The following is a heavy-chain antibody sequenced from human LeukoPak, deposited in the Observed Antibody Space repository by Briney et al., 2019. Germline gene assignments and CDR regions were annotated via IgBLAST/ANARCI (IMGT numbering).Heavy chain of an antibody. CDR3: ALSSSLSKFDF. D-gene: IGHD6-13*01. J-gene: IGHJ4*02. Sequence: GGALKTPCKGSGYRLTKSWIGRVRQMPAKGLEWMGVIYPGDSDTRYSPSFQRQVTISADNSISTASLQWSSLKASDTAMYYCALSSSLSKFDFWGQGTLVTVST. CDR1: GYRLTKSW. CDR2: IYPGDSDT. V-gene: IGHV5-51*01.